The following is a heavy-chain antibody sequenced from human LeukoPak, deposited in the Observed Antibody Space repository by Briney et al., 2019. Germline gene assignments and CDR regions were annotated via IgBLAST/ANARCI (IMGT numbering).Heavy chain of an antibody. J-gene: IGHJ4*02. Sequence: GGSLRLSCAASGFTFSSYWMHWVRQAPGKGLVWVSRINSDGSTTSYADSVRGRITISRDNAKNTLYLQMNSLRAEDTAVYYCVGGSYYFDYWGQGTLVTVSS. D-gene: IGHD1-26*01. CDR2: INSDGSTT. CDR1: GFTFSSYW. CDR3: VGGSYYFDY. V-gene: IGHV3-74*01.